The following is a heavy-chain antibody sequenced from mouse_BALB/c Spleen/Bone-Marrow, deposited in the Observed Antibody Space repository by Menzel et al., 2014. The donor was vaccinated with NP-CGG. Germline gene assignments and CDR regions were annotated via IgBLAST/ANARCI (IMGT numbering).Heavy chain of an antibody. CDR3: AREDGNNVGFAY. D-gene: IGHD2-1*01. CDR2: ILPGSGST. J-gene: IGHJ3*01. CDR1: GYTFSSYW. Sequence: QVQLQQSGAELMKPGASVKSSCKATGYTFSSYWVEWVKQRPGHGLEWIGEILPGSGSTNYNEKFKGKATFTPDTSSNTAYMQRSSLTSEASAVYCCAREDGNNVGFAYWGKGTLVTVSA. V-gene: IGHV1-9*01.